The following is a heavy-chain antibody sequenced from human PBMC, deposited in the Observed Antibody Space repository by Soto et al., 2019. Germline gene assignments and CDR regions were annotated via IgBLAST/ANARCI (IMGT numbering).Heavy chain of an antibody. D-gene: IGHD2-15*01. Sequence: EVQLLESGGGLVQPGGSLRLSCAASGFTFNISTMTWVRQAPGKGLEWVSTTGFTGRTTYYADSVKGRFTVSRDNSKNTVDLQMSSLRADDTAVYYCAKDPEGGNDYFDHWGQGTQVTVSS. CDR1: GFTFNIST. CDR3: AKDPEGGNDYFDH. V-gene: IGHV3-23*01. CDR2: TGFTGRTT. J-gene: IGHJ4*02.